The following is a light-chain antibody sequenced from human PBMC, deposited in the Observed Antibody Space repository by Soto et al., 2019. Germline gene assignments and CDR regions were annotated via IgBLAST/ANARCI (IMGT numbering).Light chain of an antibody. CDR3: QEGTYWPA. V-gene: IGKV3-11*01. CDR1: QSVSGS. Sequence: EIVLTQSPAILSLSPGEKATLSCRASQSVSGSLGWYQQKPGQAPRLIIYDASVRATGIPARFSGSGSGTDFTLTISSVEREDFAVYYCQEGTYWPAFGGGTKVEIK. CDR2: DAS. J-gene: IGKJ4*01.